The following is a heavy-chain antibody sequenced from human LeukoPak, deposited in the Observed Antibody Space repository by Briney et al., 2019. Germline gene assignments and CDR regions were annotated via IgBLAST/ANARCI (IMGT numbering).Heavy chain of an antibody. Sequence: GGSLRLSCAASGFTFSSYSMNWVRQAPGKGLEWVSSISSSSSYIYYADSVKGRFTISRDNAKNSLYLQMNSLRAEDTAVYCCARDRDGLKRLFDYWGQGTLVTVSS. J-gene: IGHJ4*02. V-gene: IGHV3-21*01. CDR2: ISSSSSYI. D-gene: IGHD5-24*01. CDR1: GFTFSSYS. CDR3: ARDRDGLKRLFDY.